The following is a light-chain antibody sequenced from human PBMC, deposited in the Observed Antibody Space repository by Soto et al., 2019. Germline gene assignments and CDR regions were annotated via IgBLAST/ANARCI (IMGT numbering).Light chain of an antibody. Sequence: EIVMTQSPASLSVSPGDGATLSCRASQSVASNVAWYQQKPGQGPRLLIHGASTRAAGLPARFSGSGSATDFTLTISSLQSEDFAVYYCQQYHNWPPQYTFGQGTKLQI. CDR3: QQYHNWPPQYT. V-gene: IGKV3-15*01. CDR2: GAS. J-gene: IGKJ2*01. CDR1: QSVASN.